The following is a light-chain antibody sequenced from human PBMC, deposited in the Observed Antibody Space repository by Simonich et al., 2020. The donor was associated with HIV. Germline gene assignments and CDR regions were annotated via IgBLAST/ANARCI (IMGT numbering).Light chain of an antibody. CDR2: WAS. V-gene: IGKV4-1*01. CDR3: QQYYSTPYT. Sequence: DIVMTQSRDSLAVSLGERATINCKSSQSVLSSSNNKNSLVWYQQKPGQPPKLLIYWASTRESGVPDRFSGSGSGTDFTLTISSLQAEDVAVYYCQQYYSTPYTFGQGTKLEIK. CDR1: QSVLSSSNNKNS. J-gene: IGKJ2*01.